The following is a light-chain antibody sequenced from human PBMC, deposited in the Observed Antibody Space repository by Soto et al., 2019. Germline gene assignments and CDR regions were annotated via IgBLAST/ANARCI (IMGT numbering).Light chain of an antibody. J-gene: IGKJ5*01. V-gene: IGKV3-20*01. CDR1: QSVSSTS. CDR3: PQYGTSPVT. Sequence: EIVLTQSPGTLSLSPGERATLSCRASQSVSSTSLAWYQQKPGQSPRLLIYGASSRAAGIPDRFSGSGSGTDFTLTITRLESEDFAVYYCPQYGTSPVTFGQGTRLDIK. CDR2: GAS.